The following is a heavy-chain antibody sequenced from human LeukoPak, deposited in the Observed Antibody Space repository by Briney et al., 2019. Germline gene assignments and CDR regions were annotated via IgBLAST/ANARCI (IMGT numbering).Heavy chain of an antibody. Sequence: GGSLRLSCAASGFTFSSYWMSWVRPAPGKGLDWVANIKQDGSEKYYVDSVKGRFTISRDNAKNSLYLQVNSLRAEDTAVYYCARNSSGGLDYWGQGTLVTVSS. V-gene: IGHV3-7*01. CDR3: ARNSSGGLDY. D-gene: IGHD6-19*01. CDR1: GFTFSSYW. J-gene: IGHJ4*02. CDR2: IKQDGSEK.